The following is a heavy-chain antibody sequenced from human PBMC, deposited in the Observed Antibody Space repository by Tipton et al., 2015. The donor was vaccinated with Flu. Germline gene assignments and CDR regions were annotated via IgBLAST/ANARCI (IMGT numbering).Heavy chain of an antibody. CDR2: MYHTGTT. CDR1: GGSISSTNW. J-gene: IGHJ4*02. Sequence: TLSLTCAVSGGSISSTNWWTWVRQAPGKGLEWIGEMYHTGTTHYNPSLKSQVTISVDKSKNQFFLKLNSVTAADTAVYYCASHPVTPRAAAGGTDHWGPGTLVTVSS. CDR3: ASHPVTPRAAAGGTDH. V-gene: IGHV4-4*02. D-gene: IGHD6-13*01.